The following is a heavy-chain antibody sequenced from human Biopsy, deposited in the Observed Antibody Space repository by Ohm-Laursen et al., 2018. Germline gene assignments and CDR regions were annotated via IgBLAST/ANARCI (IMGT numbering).Heavy chain of an antibody. CDR1: GFSFSSYW. D-gene: IGHD3-10*01. J-gene: IGHJ4*02. V-gene: IGHV3-74*01. CDR2: INSDGSST. Sequence: GSLRLSCTASGFSFSSYWMHRVRQAPGKGLVWVSRINSDGSSTNYADAVKGQFTISRDNAKNTVFLQMNSLRAEDTAVYYCTRAEAGSGSLLYFDYWGQGTLVTVSS. CDR3: TRAEAGSGSLLYFDY.